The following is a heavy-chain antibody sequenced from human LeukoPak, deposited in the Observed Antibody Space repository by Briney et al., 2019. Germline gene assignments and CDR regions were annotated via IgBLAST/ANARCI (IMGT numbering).Heavy chain of an antibody. CDR3: ARDIGQYCSGGSCYRGFDP. V-gene: IGHV4-39*02. J-gene: IGHJ5*02. CDR1: GGSISSNSYY. CDR2: IYYSGST. D-gene: IGHD2-15*01. Sequence: SETLSLTCTVSGGSISSNSYYWGWIRQPPGKGLEWIGSIYYSGSTYYNPSLKSRVTISVDTSKNQFSLKLSSVTAADTAVYYCARDIGQYCSGGSCYRGFDPWGQGTLVTVSS.